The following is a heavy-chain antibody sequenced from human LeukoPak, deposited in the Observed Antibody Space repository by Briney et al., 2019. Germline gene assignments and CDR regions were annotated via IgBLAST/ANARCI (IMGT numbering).Heavy chain of an antibody. CDR2: IYYSGST. Sequence: PSETLSLTCTVSGGSISPYYWSWIRQPPGKGLEWIGYIYYSGSTNYNPSLKSRVTISVDTSKNQFSLKLTSVTAADTAVYYCATGLQSGWYRPYFDYWGQGTLVTVSS. D-gene: IGHD6-13*01. V-gene: IGHV4-59*01. CDR3: ATGLQSGWYRPYFDY. CDR1: GGSISPYY. J-gene: IGHJ4*02.